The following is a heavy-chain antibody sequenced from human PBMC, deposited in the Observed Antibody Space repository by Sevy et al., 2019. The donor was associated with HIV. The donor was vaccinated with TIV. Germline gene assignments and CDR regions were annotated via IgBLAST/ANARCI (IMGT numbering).Heavy chain of an antibody. CDR3: ARWSISIDY. CDR1: GGTFSSYI. Sequence: ASVKVSCKASGGTFSSYIVSWVRQAPGQGLEWMGGITPVLGTTNYAHKFQGRVTITADESTSTVYMEMSRLKSEDTAVYYCARWSISIDYWGLGTLVTVSS. CDR2: ITPVLGTT. J-gene: IGHJ4*02. V-gene: IGHV1-69*13.